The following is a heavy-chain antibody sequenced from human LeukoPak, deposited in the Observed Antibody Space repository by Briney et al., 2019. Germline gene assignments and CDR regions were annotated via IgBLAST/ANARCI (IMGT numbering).Heavy chain of an antibody. D-gene: IGHD6-13*01. V-gene: IGHV4-4*07. CDR3: ARVGRSSSWYYFDY. Sequence: SETLSLNCTVSGGSISSYYWSWIRQPAGKGLEWIGRIYTSGSTNYNPSLKSRVTMSVDTSKNQFSLKLSSVTAADTAVYYCARVGRSSSWYYFDYWGQGTLVTVSS. CDR1: GGSISSYY. J-gene: IGHJ4*02. CDR2: IYTSGST.